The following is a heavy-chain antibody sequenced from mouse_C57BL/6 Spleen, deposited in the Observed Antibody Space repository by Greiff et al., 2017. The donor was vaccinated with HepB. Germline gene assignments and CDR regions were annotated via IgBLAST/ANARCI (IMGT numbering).Heavy chain of an antibody. CDR1: GFTFSSYA. D-gene: IGHD3-2*02. J-gene: IGHJ3*01. CDR3: ARDGDSSGYHAY. CDR2: ISDGGSYT. Sequence: EVKLMESGGGLVKPGGSLKLSCAASGFTFSSYAMSWVRQTPEKRLEWVATISDGGSYTYYPDNVKGRFTISRDNAKNNLYLQMSHLKSEDTAMYYCARDGDSSGYHAYWGQGTLVTVSA. V-gene: IGHV5-4*01.